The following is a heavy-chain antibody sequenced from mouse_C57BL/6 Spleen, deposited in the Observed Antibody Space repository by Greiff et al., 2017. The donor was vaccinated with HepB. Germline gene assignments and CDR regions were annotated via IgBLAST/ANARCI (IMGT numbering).Heavy chain of an antibody. CDR1: GYSITSGYY. CDR2: ISYDGSN. J-gene: IGHJ4*01. CDR3: ASYYYGYAMDY. D-gene: IGHD1-1*01. V-gene: IGHV3-6*01. Sequence: VQLKESGPGLVKPSQSLSLTCSVTGYSITSGYYWNWIRQFPGNKLEWMGYISYDGSNNYNPSLKNRISITRDTSKNQFFLKLNSVTTEDTATYYCASYYYGYAMDYWGQGTSVTVSS.